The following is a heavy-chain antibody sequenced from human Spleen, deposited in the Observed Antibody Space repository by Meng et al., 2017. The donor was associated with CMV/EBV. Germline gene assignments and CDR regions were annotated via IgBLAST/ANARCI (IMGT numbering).Heavy chain of an antibody. D-gene: IGHD3-10*01. CDR2: IYPGDSDT. Sequence: GESLKISCKGSGYSFTSYWIAWVRQMPGKGLEWMGNIYPGDSDTRYSPSFQGQVTFSADKSISTAYLKWSSLKASDTAMYYCVRLQRRCCGADVWGQGTTVTVS. CDR3: VRLQRRCCGADV. CDR1: GYSFTSYW. V-gene: IGHV5-51*01. J-gene: IGHJ6*02.